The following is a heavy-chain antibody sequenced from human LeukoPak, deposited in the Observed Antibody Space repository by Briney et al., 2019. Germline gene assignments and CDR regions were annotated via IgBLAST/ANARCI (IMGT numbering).Heavy chain of an antibody. CDR3: ARQATVIGGYYYYMDV. CDR1: GGTFSSYA. D-gene: IGHD4-17*01. J-gene: IGHJ6*03. CDR2: IIPIFGTA. V-gene: IGHV1-69*05. Sequence: VASVKVSCKASGGTFSSYAISWVRQAPGQGLEWMGGIIPIFGTANYAQKFQGRVTITTDESTSTAYMELSSLRSEDTAVYYCARQATVIGGYYYYMDVWGKGTTVTVSS.